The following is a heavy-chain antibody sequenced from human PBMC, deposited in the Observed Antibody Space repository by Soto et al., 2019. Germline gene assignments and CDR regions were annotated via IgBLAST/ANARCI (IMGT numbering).Heavy chain of an antibody. Sequence: ASVKVSCKASGYSFTDYHIHWVRQAPGQGLEWLGRINPKSGGTSTAQKFQGWVTMTTDTSISTASMELTRLKSDDTDIYYCARGDSTDCSNGVCSFFYNHDMDVWGQ. D-gene: IGHD2-8*01. J-gene: IGHJ6*02. CDR1: GYSFTDYH. V-gene: IGHV1-2*04. CDR3: ARGDSTDCSNGVCSFFYNHDMDV. CDR2: INPKSGGT.